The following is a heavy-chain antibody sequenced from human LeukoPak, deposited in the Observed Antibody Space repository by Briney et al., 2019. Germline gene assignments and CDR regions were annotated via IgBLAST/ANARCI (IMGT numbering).Heavy chain of an antibody. CDR3: ARDQSFRRYFDWSLNWFDP. D-gene: IGHD3-9*01. V-gene: IGHV1-46*01. J-gene: IGHJ5*02. Sequence: FQGRVTMTRDTSTRTVYMELSSLRSEDTAVYYCARDQSFRRYFDWSLNWFDPWGQGTLVTVSS.